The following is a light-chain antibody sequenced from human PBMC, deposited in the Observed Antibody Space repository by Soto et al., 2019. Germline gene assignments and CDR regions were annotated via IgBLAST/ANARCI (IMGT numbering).Light chain of an antibody. J-gene: IGKJ5*01. V-gene: IGKV3-15*01. CDR1: KSVSSN. CDR2: GAS. Sequence: EMVMTQSPATLTVSSGGRATLACSARKSVSSNLAWYQQKPGQAPRLLIYGASTRATGIPDRFSGSGSGTEFTLTISSLQSEDFAVYYCQQYINSPITFGQGT. CDR3: QQYINSPIT.